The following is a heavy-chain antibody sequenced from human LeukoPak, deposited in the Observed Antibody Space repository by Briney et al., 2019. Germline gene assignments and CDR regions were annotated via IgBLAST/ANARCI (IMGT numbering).Heavy chain of an antibody. J-gene: IGHJ2*01. D-gene: IGHD3-10*01. Sequence: PGGSLRLSCAASGFTFSNYAMSWVRQAPGKGLEWVSALSGSGDNTYYADSVKGRFTISRDNTKNTLYLQMNSLRAEDTALYYCARPASRGVGRYFDLWGPGTLVTGSS. CDR2: LSGSGDNT. V-gene: IGHV3-23*01. CDR1: GFTFSNYA. CDR3: ARPASRGVGRYFDL.